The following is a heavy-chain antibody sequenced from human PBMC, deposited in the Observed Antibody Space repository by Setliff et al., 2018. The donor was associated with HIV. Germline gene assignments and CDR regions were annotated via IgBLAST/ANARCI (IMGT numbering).Heavy chain of an antibody. J-gene: IGHJ2*01. V-gene: IGHV4-61*02. Sequence: SETLSLTCTVSGGSISSGSYYWSWIRQPAGKGLEWIGRIYTSGSTYYNPSLKSRITISVDTSKNQFSLKLSSVTAADTAVYYCARPGGDIVLEKHYWYFDLWGRGTLVTVSS. CDR2: IYTSGST. D-gene: IGHD2-8*01. CDR1: GGSISSGSYY. CDR3: ARPGGDIVLEKHYWYFDL.